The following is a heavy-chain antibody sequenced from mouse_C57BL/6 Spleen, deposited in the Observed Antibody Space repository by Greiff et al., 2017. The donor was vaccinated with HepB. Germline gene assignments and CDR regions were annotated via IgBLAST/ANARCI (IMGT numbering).Heavy chain of an antibody. CDR3: ARQVARGYWYFDV. CDR2: IDPSDSYT. V-gene: IGHV1-50*01. D-gene: IGHD1-1*01. CDR1: GYTFTSYW. Sequence: QVQLQQPGAELVKPGASVKLSCKASGYTFTSYWMQWVKQRPGQGLEWIGEIDPSDSYTNYNQQFKGKATLTVDTSSSTAYMQLSSLTSEDSAVYYCARQVARGYWYFDVWGTGTTVTVSS. J-gene: IGHJ1*03.